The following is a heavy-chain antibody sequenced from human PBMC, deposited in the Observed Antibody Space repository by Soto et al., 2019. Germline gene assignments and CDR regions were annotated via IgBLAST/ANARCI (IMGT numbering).Heavy chain of an antibody. CDR1: GGSFSSYA. D-gene: IGHD3-3*01. V-gene: IGHV1-69*13. J-gene: IGHJ5*02. CDR3: ARGHYDFWSGYPRLNWLDP. Sequence: ASVKVSCKASGGSFSSYAISWVRQAPGQGLEWMGGIIPIFGTANYAQKFQGRVTITADESTSTAYMELSSLRSEDTAVYYCARGHYDFWSGYPRLNWLDPWGQGTLVTVSS. CDR2: IIPIFGTA.